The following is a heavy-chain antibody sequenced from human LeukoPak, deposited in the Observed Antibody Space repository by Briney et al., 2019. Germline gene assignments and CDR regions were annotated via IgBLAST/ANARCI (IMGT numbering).Heavy chain of an antibody. Sequence: SGTLSLTCTVSGGSINSYYWTWIRQPPGKGLEWIGYIYYSGSTNYNPSLKSRVTMSVDTSKNQFSLKLSSVTAADTAVYYCARVSLTGDRLDPWGQGTLVTVSS. D-gene: IGHD7-27*01. CDR1: GGSINSYY. CDR2: IYYSGST. J-gene: IGHJ5*02. CDR3: ARVSLTGDRLDP. V-gene: IGHV4-59*12.